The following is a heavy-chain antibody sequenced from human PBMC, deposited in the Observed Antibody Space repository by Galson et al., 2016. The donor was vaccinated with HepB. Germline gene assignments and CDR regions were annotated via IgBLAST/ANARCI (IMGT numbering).Heavy chain of an antibody. CDR1: GFTFINYW. J-gene: IGHJ4*02. CDR2: IRQDGGDK. Sequence: SLRLSCAASGFTFINYWMSWVRQAPGKGLEWVANIRQDGGDKYYVDSVKGRFSISRDNAKKSLYLQMTSLRPEDTAIYYCARDLRYCSGGSCSLPIWGQGTLVTVSS. D-gene: IGHD2-15*01. CDR3: ARDLRYCSGGSCSLPI. V-gene: IGHV3-7*01.